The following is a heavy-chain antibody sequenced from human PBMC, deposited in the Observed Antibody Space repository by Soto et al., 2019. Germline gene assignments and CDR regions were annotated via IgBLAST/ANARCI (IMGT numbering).Heavy chain of an antibody. V-gene: IGHV4-30-2*01. J-gene: IGHJ5*02. CDR3: ARRVIVGANCFDP. CDR2: IYHSGST. D-gene: IGHD1-26*01. Sequence: SETLSLTFAVSGGSISSGGYSWSWIRQPPGKGLEWIGYIYHSGSTYYNPSLKSRVTISVDRSKNQFSLKLSSVTAADTAVYYFARRVIVGANCFDPWGQGTLVTVSS. CDR1: GGSISSGGYS.